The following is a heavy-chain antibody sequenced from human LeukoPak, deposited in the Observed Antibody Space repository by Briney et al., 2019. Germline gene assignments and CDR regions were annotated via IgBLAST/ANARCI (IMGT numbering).Heavy chain of an antibody. CDR3: ARANMVRGIKKHFDC. V-gene: IGHV4-31*03. CDR2: IYYRWST. J-gene: IGHJ4*02. Sequence: SETLSLTCTVSGGSISSGDNYWSWIRQHPGKGLEWIGYIYYRWSTYYNPSLKSRVSVSVDTSKNQFSLKLSSVTAADTAVYYCARANMVRGIKKHFDCWGQGSLVTVSS. CDR1: GGSISSGDNY. D-gene: IGHD3-10*01.